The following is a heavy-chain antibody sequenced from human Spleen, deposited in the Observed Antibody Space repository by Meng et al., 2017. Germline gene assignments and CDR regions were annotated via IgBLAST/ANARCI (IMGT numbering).Heavy chain of an antibody. CDR1: GFTFSDDW. V-gene: IGHV3-74*01. Sequence: GESLKISCAASGFTFSDDWMHLVRQAPGKGLVWVSRIKSDGSTTTYADSVKGRFTISRDNARNTLYLQMNTLRAEDTAVYYCVSGGSMHVWGQGTTVTVSS. J-gene: IGHJ6*02. CDR2: IKSDGSTT. CDR3: VSGGSMHV.